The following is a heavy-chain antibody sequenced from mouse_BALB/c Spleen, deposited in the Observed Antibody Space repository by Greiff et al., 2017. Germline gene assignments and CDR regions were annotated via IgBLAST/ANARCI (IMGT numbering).Heavy chain of an antibody. CDR1: GYSFTSYY. Sequence: EVQLQQSGPELMKPGASVKISCKASGYSFTSYYMHWVKQSHGKRLEWIGYIDPFNGGTSYNQKFKGKATLTVDKSSSTAYMHLSSLTSEDSAVYYCARSMTTVYYYAMDYWGQGTSVTVSS. CDR2: IDPFNGGT. D-gene: IGHD1-1*01. CDR3: ARSMTTVYYYAMDY. V-gene: IGHV1S135*01. J-gene: IGHJ4*01.